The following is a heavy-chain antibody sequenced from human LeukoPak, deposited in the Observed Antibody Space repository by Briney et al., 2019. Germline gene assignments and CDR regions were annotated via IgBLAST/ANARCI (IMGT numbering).Heavy chain of an antibody. Sequence: PSETLSLTCTVSGGSISSGDYYWSWLRQPPGTGLEWIGYIYYSGSTHYNPSLKSRVTISVDTSKNQFSLKLSSVTAADTAVYYCARAEGWFGELAFDYWGQGTLVTVSS. CDR1: GGSISSGDYY. J-gene: IGHJ4*02. CDR3: ARAEGWFGELAFDY. CDR2: IYYSGST. V-gene: IGHV4-30-4*08. D-gene: IGHD3-10*01.